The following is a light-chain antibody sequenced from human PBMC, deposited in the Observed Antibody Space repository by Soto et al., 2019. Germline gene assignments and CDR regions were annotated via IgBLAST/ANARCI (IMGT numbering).Light chain of an antibody. CDR3: SSFVGTNSFV. CDR1: ANDIGAYNY. V-gene: IGLV2-8*01. J-gene: IGLJ1*01. CDR2: EVT. Sequence: QSALTQPPSASGSPGQSVTISCTGTANDIGAYNYVSWYQQRPGKAPKLILYEVTRRPSGVPDRFFGSKYDTTASLTVSGLQAEDEADYYCSSFVGTNSFVFGTGTKVTVL.